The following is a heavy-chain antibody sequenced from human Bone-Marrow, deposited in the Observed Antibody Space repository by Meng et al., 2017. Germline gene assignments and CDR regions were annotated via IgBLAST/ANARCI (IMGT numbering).Heavy chain of an antibody. D-gene: IGHD3-22*01. CDR1: GYTFTGYY. CDR3: ARVYYYDSRTYKYKNYYYYSMDV. Sequence: ASVKVSCKASGYTFTGYYMHWVRQAPGQGLEWMGRINPNSGGTNYAQKFQGRVTMTRDTSISTAYMELSSLRSDDTAVYYCARVYYYDSRTYKYKNYYYYSMDVWGQGTTVTVSS. V-gene: IGHV1-2*06. J-gene: IGHJ6*03. CDR2: INPNSGGT.